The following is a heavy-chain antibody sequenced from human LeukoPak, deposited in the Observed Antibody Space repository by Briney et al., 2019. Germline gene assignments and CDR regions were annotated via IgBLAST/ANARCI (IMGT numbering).Heavy chain of an antibody. CDR2: ISTTSSFT. Sequence: RGSLRLSCAASGFTFSDYYMNWICQAPGKGLEWVSYISTTSSFTKYADSVKGRFTISRDNANKSLYLQMNSLRAEDTAVYYCARQVGTYDYWGQGTLVTVSS. J-gene: IGHJ4*02. CDR1: GFTFSDYY. V-gene: IGHV3-11*06. D-gene: IGHD1-1*01. CDR3: ARQVGTYDY.